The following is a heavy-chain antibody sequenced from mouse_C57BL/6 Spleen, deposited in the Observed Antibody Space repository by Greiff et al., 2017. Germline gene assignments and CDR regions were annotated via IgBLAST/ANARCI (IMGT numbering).Heavy chain of an antibody. J-gene: IGHJ3*01. CDR2: INPSSGST. CDR3: ARDYYGSSTWCAY. CDR1: GYTFTSYT. D-gene: IGHD1-1*01. V-gene: IGHV1-4*01. Sequence: VQLQQSGAELARPGASVKMSCKASGYTFTSYTMPWVKQGPGQGLEWIGYINPSSGSTKYNQKFKDKATLTADKSASTAYKQLISLTSEDSAVEYCARDYYGSSTWCAYWGQGTLVTVSA.